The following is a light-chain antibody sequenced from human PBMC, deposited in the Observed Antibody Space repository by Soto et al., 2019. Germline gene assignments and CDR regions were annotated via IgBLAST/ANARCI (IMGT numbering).Light chain of an antibody. CDR2: AAS. V-gene: IGKV1-39*01. Sequence: DIQMTQSPSSLSASVGDRVTITCRASQSISSYLNWYQQKPGKAPKLLIYAASRLQSGVPTRFSGSGAGTDFSLTISSLQPEDFATYYCQQSYSPPPVTFGQGTRLEIK. CDR1: QSISSY. J-gene: IGKJ5*01. CDR3: QQSYSPPPVT.